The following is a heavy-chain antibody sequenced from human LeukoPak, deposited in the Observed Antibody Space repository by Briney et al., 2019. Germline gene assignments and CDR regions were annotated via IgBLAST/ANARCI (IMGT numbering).Heavy chain of an antibody. Sequence: GGSLRLSCAASGFTFSSYAMSWARQAPGKGLEWVSTISGSGGSTYYADSVKGRFTISRDNSKNTLYLQMNSLRAEDTAVYYCAKDPIVGATVNWFDPWGQGTLVTVSS. V-gene: IGHV3-23*01. J-gene: IGHJ5*02. CDR1: GFTFSSYA. D-gene: IGHD1-26*01. CDR3: AKDPIVGATVNWFDP. CDR2: ISGSGGST.